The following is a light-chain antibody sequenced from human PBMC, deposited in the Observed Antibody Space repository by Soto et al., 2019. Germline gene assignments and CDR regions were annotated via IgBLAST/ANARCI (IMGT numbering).Light chain of an antibody. J-gene: IGKJ4*01. CDR2: WAS. CDR1: QSVLYSSNNKNY. V-gene: IGKV4-1*01. Sequence: DIVMTQSPDSLAVSLGERATINCKSSQSVLYSSNNKNYLAWYQQKPGQPPKLLIYWASTREAGVPDRFSGSGSGTDFPLTISSLQAEDVAVYYCQQYDSTPLTFGGGTKVEI. CDR3: QQYDSTPLT.